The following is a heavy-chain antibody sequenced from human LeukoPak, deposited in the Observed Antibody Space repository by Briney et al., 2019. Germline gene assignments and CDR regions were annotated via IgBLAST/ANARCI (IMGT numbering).Heavy chain of an antibody. CDR3: ARGQLEYYYDSSGSLETFDY. CDR1: GFTFSSYE. D-gene: IGHD3-22*01. J-gene: IGHJ4*02. CDR2: ISSSGSTI. V-gene: IGHV3-48*03. Sequence: GGSLRLSCALSGFTFSSYEMNWVRQAPGKGLEWVSYISSSGSTIYYADSVKGRFTISRDNAKNSLYLQMNSLRAEDTAVYYCARGQLEYYYDSSGSLETFDYWGQGTLVTVSS.